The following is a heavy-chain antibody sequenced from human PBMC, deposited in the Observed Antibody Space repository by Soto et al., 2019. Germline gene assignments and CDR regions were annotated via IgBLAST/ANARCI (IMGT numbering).Heavy chain of an antibody. CDR2: ISRSGSDI. J-gene: IGHJ6*02. Sequence: LRLSCAASGFTFSDYSMNWVRQAPGKGLEWVSYISRSGSDIYYADSVKGRFTISRDNAKNSLFLQMNSLRAEDAAVYYCATVGYCSSTSCQTRYYYYGMDVWGQGTTVTVSS. D-gene: IGHD2-2*03. CDR3: ATVGYCSSTSCQTRYYYYGMDV. V-gene: IGHV3-11*01. CDR1: GFTFSDYS.